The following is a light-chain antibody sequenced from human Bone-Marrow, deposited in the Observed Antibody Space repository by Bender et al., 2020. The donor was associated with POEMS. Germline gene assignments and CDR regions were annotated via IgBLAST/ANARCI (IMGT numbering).Light chain of an antibody. CDR1: SSDVGLFNY. CDR3: CSYAGTSTYV. V-gene: IGLV2-8*01. Sequence: QSALTQPPSASGSPGQSVTISCTGTSSDVGLFNYVSWYQQHPGKAPKLLIFAVSQRPSGVPYRFSGSKSGNTASLTISGLQAEDEADYSCCSYAGTSTYVFGTGTKVTVL. CDR2: AVS. J-gene: IGLJ1*01.